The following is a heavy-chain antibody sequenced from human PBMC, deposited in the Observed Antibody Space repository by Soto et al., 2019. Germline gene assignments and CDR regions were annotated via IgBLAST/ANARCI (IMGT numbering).Heavy chain of an antibody. CDR2: INAGNGDT. CDR3: ARDYFDSSGYDRFDP. CDR1: GYTFTSYA. V-gene: IGHV1-3*01. D-gene: IGHD3-22*01. Sequence: QVQLVQSGAEMKKPGASVKVSCKASGYTFTSYALHWVRQAPGQSLEWVEWINAGNGDTKYSQKFQGRVSITRDTSASTAYMELSTLVSEDTAVYYCARDYFDSSGYDRFDPWGQGTLVTVSS. J-gene: IGHJ5*02.